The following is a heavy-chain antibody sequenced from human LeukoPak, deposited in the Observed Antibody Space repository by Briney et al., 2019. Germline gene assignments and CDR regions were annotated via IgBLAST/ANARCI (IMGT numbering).Heavy chain of an antibody. CDR3: ARGGYCSGGSCYFRYYYYGMDV. D-gene: IGHD2-15*01. CDR2: IYTSGST. J-gene: IGHJ6*02. Sequence: PSETLSLTCTVSGGSISSYYWSWIRQPAGKGLEWIGRIYTSGSTNYNPSLKSRVTISVDTSKNQFSLKLSSVTAADTAVYYCARGGYCSGGSCYFRYYYYGMDVWGQGTTVTVSS. V-gene: IGHV4-4*07. CDR1: GGSISSYY.